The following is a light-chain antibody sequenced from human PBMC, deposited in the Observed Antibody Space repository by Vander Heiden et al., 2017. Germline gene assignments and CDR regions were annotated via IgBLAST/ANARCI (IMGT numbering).Light chain of an antibody. V-gene: IGKV1-39*01. CDR1: ESATNY. Sequence: DIHVTQSPSSLSASVGAGVTLLHRSSESATNYLNWYQKKPGKAPNLLIFAASSLQSGVPARFRGSGSGTDFTLTINNLQPEDFATYYCQQTYSIHFTFGGGTKVEIK. CDR3: QQTYSIHFT. J-gene: IGKJ4*01. CDR2: AAS.